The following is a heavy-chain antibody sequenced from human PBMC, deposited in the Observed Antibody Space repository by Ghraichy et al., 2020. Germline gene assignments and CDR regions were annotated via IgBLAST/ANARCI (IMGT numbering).Heavy chain of an antibody. CDR3: TSHQNYGDY. J-gene: IGHJ4*02. CDR1: GFTFGDYG. V-gene: IGHV3-49*03. CDR2: ISSRIYGGTT. Sequence: QTLSLTCVVSGFTFGDYGVSWFRQAPGKGLEWVGFISSRIYGGTTEYAASVKGRFIISRDDTKSIAYLQMNSLKTEDSAVYYCTSHQNYGDYWGQGTRVTVSS.